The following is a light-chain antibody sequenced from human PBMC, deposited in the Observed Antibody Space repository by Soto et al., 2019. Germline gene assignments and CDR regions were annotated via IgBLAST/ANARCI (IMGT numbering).Light chain of an antibody. J-gene: IGLJ2*01. CDR2: EVS. V-gene: IGLV2-8*01. Sequence: QSVLTQPPSASGSPGQSVTISCTGTISDVGGYKYVSCYQQHPGKAPKLMIYEVSKRPSGVPDRLSGSKSGNTASLTVSGLQVEDEAGYYCASYTGSDTLVFGGGTKLTVL. CDR1: ISDVGGYKY. CDR3: ASYTGSDTLV.